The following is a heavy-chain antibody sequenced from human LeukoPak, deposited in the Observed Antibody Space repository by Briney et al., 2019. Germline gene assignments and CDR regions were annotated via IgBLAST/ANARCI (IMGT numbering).Heavy chain of an antibody. CDR1: GGTLSSYA. D-gene: IGHD3-22*01. J-gene: IGHJ4*02. V-gene: IGHV1-69*05. Sequence: SVKVSCKASGGTLSSYAISWVRQAPGQGLEWMGGIIPIFGTANYAQKFQGRVTITTDESTSTAYMELSSLRSEDTAVYYCARSKRGYYDSSGYFDYWGQGTLVTVSS. CDR2: IIPIFGTA. CDR3: ARSKRGYYDSSGYFDY.